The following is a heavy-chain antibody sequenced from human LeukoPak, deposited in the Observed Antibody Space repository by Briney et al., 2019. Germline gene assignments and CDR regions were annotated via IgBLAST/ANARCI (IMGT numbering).Heavy chain of an antibody. V-gene: IGHV1-69*05. Sequence: GASVKVSCKASGGTFSSYAISWVRQAPGQGLGWMGGIIPILGTANYAQKFQGRVTITTDESTSTAYMELSSLRSEDTAVYYCARDSSRYCSSTSCYSGYMDVWGKGTTVTVSS. CDR3: ARDSSRYCSSTSCYSGYMDV. CDR2: IIPILGTA. D-gene: IGHD2-2*01. CDR1: GGTFSSYA. J-gene: IGHJ6*03.